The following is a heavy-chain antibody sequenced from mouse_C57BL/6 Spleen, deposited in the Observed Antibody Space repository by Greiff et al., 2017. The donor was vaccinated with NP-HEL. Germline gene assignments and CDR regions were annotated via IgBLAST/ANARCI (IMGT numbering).Heavy chain of an antibody. CDR1: GYTFTDYY. CDR3: ARGPYAMDY. Sequence: VQLQQSGPELVKPGASVKISCKASGYTFTDYYMNWVKQSPGKSLEWIGDINPNNGGTSYNQKFKGKATLTVDKSSSTAYMELRSLTSEDSAVYCCARGPYAMDYWGQGTSVTVSS. CDR2: INPNNGGT. V-gene: IGHV1-26*01. J-gene: IGHJ4*01.